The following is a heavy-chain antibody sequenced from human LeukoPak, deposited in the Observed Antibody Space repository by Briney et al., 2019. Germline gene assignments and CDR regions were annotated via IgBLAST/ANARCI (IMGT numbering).Heavy chain of an antibody. Sequence: GGSLKLSCAASGFTFSSYTMNWVRQAPGKGLEWVSYIDLSGSTLYYLESVKGRFTISRDNAKNSLYLQMNSLRAEDTAVYYCARGPPLFDPWGQGTLVAVSS. J-gene: IGHJ5*02. CDR2: IDLSGSTL. CDR3: ARGPPLFDP. V-gene: IGHV3-48*04. CDR1: GFTFSSYT.